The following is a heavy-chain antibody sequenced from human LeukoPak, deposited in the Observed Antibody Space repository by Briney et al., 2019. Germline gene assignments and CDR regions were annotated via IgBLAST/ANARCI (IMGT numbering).Heavy chain of an antibody. CDR2: ISGSGGST. Sequence: GGSLRLSCAASGFTFSSYGMSWVRQAPGKGLEWVSAISGSGGSTYYADSVKGRFTISRDNSKNTLYLQMNSLRAEDTAVYYCAKDLSGYYYMDVWGKGTTVTVSS. CDR3: AKDLSGYYYMDV. V-gene: IGHV3-23*01. D-gene: IGHD2/OR15-2a*01. CDR1: GFTFSSYG. J-gene: IGHJ6*03.